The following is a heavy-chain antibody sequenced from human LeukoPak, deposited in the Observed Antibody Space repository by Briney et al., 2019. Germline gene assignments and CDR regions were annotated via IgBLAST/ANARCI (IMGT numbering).Heavy chain of an antibody. CDR3: ARDRDGALPL. CDR1: GGTFCSYA. D-gene: IGHD3-10*01. J-gene: IGHJ4*02. V-gene: IGHV1-69*13. CDR2: IIPIFGTA. Sequence: ASVKVSCKASGGTFCSYAICWVRQAPGQGLEWMGGIIPIFGTANHVQKFQGRVTITADESTSTAYMELSSLRSEDTAVYYCARDRDGALPLWGQGTLVTVSS.